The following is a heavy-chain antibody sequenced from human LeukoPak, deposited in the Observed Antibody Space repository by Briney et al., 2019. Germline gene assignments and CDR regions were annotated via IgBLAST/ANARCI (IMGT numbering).Heavy chain of an antibody. V-gene: IGHV1-24*01. J-gene: IGHJ5*02. Sequence: GASVKVSCKVSGYTLTELSMHWVRQAPGKGLEWMGGFDSEDGEIIYAQKFQGRVTMTEDTSTDTAYMELSSLGFEDTAVYYCATGGARYNWFDPWGQGTLVTVSS. D-gene: IGHD1-26*01. CDR2: FDSEDGEI. CDR1: GYTLTELS. CDR3: ATGGARYNWFDP.